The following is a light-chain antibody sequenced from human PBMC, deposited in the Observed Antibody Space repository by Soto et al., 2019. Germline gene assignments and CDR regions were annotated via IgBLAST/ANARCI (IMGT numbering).Light chain of an antibody. CDR2: GAS. Sequence: EIVLTQSPGTLSLSPGERATLSCRASQSVSSNSLAWYQQKPGQAPRLFIYGASSRATGIPDRFSGSGSGADFTLTISRLEPEDFAVYYCQQYGSSPYTFGQGTKVDIK. J-gene: IGKJ2*01. V-gene: IGKV3-20*01. CDR1: QSVSSNS. CDR3: QQYGSSPYT.